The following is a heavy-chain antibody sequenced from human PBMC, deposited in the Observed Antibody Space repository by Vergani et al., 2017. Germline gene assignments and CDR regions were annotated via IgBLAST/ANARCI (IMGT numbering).Heavy chain of an antibody. CDR2: MDYNGRA. CDR3: ARHVTQDYYNDSDYFDY. D-gene: IGHD3-22*01. Sequence: QLQLPKSGPGLVKPSETLSLTCTLSGGSLSSSSHFWGWLRQTPGKGLEWIGSMDYNGRAYYTPSLRSRVAISIDTSKMQFSLKLYSLTAADTAIYYCARHVTQDYYNDSDYFDYWGLGTLVTVSS. J-gene: IGHJ4*02. CDR1: GGSLSSSSHF. V-gene: IGHV4-39*01.